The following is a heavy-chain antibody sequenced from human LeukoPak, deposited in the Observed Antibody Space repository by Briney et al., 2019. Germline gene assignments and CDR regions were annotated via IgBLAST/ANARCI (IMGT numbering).Heavy chain of an antibody. Sequence: SQTLSLTCTVSGGSISSGSYYCSWIRQPAGKGLEWIGRIYTSGSTNYNPSLKSRVTISVDTPKNQFSLKLSSVTVADTAVYDCARLCPPYYYDSSGYYSSDYWGQGTLVTVSS. CDR3: ARLCPPYYYDSSGYYSSDY. V-gene: IGHV4-61*02. CDR1: GGSISSGSYY. CDR2: IYTSGST. J-gene: IGHJ4*02. D-gene: IGHD3-22*01.